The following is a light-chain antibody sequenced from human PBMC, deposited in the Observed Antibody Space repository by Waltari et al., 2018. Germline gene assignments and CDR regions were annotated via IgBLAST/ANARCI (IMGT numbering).Light chain of an antibody. Sequence: QSALTQPASVSGSPRQSITLPCPGTIIDVRRSNLSSWYQQHPGKAPKLMIYEVTKRPSGVSNRFSGSKSGNTASLTISGLQAEDEADYYCCSYAGSSTLVFGGGTKLTVL. CDR1: IIDVRRSNL. V-gene: IGLV2-23*02. J-gene: IGLJ2*01. CDR3: CSYAGSSTLV. CDR2: EVT.